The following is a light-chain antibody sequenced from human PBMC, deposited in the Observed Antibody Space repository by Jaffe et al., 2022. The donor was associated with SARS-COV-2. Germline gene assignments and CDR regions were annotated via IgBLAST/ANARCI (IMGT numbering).Light chain of an antibody. J-gene: IGLJ1*01. CDR1: SSNIGNNY. Sequence: QSVLTQPPSVSAAPGQKVTISCSGSSSNIGNNYVSWYLQIPGTAPKLLIYDNNKRPSGIPDRFSGSKSGTSATLDITGLQTGDEADYYCATWDSGLSAGVFGTGTKVTVV. CDR2: DNN. V-gene: IGLV1-51*01. CDR3: ATWDSGLSAGV.